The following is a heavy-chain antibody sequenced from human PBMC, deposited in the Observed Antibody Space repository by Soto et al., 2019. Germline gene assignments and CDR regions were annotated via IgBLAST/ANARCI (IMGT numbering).Heavy chain of an antibody. CDR2: IYYTGST. D-gene: IGHD3-10*01. J-gene: IGHJ4*02. V-gene: IGHV4-61*01. Sequence: QVQLQESGPGLVKPSETLSLTCTVSGDSISTGNSISSYFWSWIRQPPGKGLERIGYIYYTGSTNYNPSLKRRGTLSLDTSKNQYSLRLTSVTAADTAVYFCARRVRGGSEYFDYWGQGTLVTVSS. CDR1: GDSISTGNSISSYF. CDR3: ARRVRGGSEYFDY.